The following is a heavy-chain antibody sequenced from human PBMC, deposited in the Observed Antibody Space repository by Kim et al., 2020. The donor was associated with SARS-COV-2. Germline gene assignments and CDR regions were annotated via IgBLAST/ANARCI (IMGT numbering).Heavy chain of an antibody. CDR3: VRASGWLPRY. V-gene: IGHV3-43*01. J-gene: IGHJ4*02. D-gene: IGHD6-19*01. Sequence: GGSLILSFAASVFTFDHSAMPCVRQAPGTGLAWFSLISSTCETIYYADSVKGRFTISIDNNKNSLYLQMNSLRTEDTALYYCVRASGWLPRYWGQGTLVTVSS. CDR2: ISSTCETI. CDR1: VFTFDHSA.